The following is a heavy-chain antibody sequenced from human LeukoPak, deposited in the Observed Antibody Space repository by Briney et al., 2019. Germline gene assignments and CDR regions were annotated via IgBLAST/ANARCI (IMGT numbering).Heavy chain of an antibody. CDR3: ARDSIAAAKVDPDAFDI. D-gene: IGHD6-13*01. CDR1: GGSISSGSYY. Sequence: SQTLSLTCTVSGGSISSGSYYWSWIRQPAGKGLEWIGRIYTSGSTNYNPSLKSRVTISVDTSKNQFSLKLSSVTAADTAVYYCARDSIAAAKVDPDAFDIWGQGTMVTVSS. J-gene: IGHJ3*02. V-gene: IGHV4-61*02. CDR2: IYTSGST.